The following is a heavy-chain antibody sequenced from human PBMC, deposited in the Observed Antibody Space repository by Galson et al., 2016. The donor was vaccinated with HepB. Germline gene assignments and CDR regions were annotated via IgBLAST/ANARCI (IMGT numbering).Heavy chain of an antibody. CDR1: GFPFTGYS. V-gene: IGHV3-21*01. J-gene: IGHJ5*02. Sequence: SLRLSCAASGFPFTGYSRNWVRQAPGKGLEWVAYISASSNHIYYVDSVRGRFSVSRDNSKNSVYLQMNSLRTEDTAVYFCARESVVAGEPGWFDPWGLGTLVTVSS. D-gene: IGHD6-19*01. CDR3: ARESVVAGEPGWFDP. CDR2: ISASSNHI.